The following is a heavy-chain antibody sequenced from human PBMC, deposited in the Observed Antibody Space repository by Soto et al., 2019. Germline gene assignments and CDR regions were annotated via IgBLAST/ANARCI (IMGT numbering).Heavy chain of an antibody. Sequence: PGGSLRLSCAASGFTFSSYSMNWVRQAPGKGLEWVSYISPSSSTIYYADSVKGRFTISRDNSKNMVYLQINSLRAEDTAVYYCARVPSSSGRAHFDYWGQGTLVIVSS. CDR2: ISPSSSTI. CDR1: GFTFSSYS. J-gene: IGHJ4*02. D-gene: IGHD2-15*01. V-gene: IGHV3-48*01. CDR3: ARVPSSSGRAHFDY.